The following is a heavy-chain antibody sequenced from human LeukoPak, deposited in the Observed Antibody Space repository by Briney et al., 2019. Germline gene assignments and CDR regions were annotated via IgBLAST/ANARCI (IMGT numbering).Heavy chain of an antibody. Sequence: ASVKVSCKASGYTFTGYYMHWVRQAPGQGLEWMGWINPNSGGTNYAQKFQGRVTTTRDTSISTAYMELSRLRSDDTAVYYCARDPELRYFDWPRAPNWFDPWGQGTLVTDSS. V-gene: IGHV1-2*02. D-gene: IGHD3-9*01. CDR3: ARDPELRYFDWPRAPNWFDP. CDR2: INPNSGGT. J-gene: IGHJ5*02. CDR1: GYTFTGYY.